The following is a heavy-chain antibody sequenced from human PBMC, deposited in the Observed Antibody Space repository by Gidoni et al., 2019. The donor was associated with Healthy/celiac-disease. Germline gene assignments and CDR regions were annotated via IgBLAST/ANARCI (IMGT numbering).Heavy chain of an antibody. D-gene: IGHD5-18*01. Sequence: EVQLVESGGGLIQPGGSLRLSCAASGFTVSSNYMSWVRQAPGKGLEWVSVIYSGGSTYYADSVKGRFTISRDNSKNTLYLQMNSLRAEDTAVYYCARGGDTAMRAFDYWGQGTLVTVSS. CDR3: ARGGDTAMRAFDY. J-gene: IGHJ4*02. CDR1: GFTVSSNY. CDR2: IYSGGST. V-gene: IGHV3-53*01.